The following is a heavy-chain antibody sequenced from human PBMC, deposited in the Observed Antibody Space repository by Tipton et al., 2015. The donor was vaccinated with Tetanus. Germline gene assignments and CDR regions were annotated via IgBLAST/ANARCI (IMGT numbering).Heavy chain of an antibody. CDR1: GSSFSSYN. V-gene: IGHV3-23*01. CDR3: AKDVPPARRGNMFDY. Sequence: SLRLSCAASGSSFSSYNMTWVRQAPGKGLEWVATISGDAGNTHYADSVKGRLTISRDNSRDTLYLQMNSLRAEDTAVYYCAKDVPPARRGNMFDYWGQGALVTFTS. J-gene: IGHJ4*02. CDR2: ISGDAGNT. D-gene: IGHD2/OR15-2a*01.